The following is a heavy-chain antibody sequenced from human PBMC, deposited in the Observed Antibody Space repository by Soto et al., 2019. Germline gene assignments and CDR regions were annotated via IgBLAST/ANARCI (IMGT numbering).Heavy chain of an antibody. CDR1: GFTFSSYG. V-gene: IGHV3-30*18. CDR3: AKVSGSSSDGYYYYYMDV. D-gene: IGHD6-6*01. Sequence: GGSLRLSCAASGFTFSSYGMHWVRQAPGKGLEWVAVISYDGSNKYYADSVKGRFTISRDNSKNTLYLQMNSLRAEDTAVYYCAKVSGSSSDGYYYYYMDVWGKGTTVTVSS. CDR2: ISYDGSNK. J-gene: IGHJ6*03.